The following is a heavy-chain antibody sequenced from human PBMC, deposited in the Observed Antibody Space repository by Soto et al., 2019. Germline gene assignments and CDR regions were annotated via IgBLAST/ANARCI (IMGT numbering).Heavy chain of an antibody. CDR3: ARLTYYYDSSGPRAGAFDI. J-gene: IGHJ3*02. CDR1: GYTFTGYY. Sequence: ASVKVSCKASGYTFTGYYMHWVRQAPGQGLEWMGWINPNSGGTNYAQKFQGRVTMTRDTSISTAYMELSRLRSDDTAVYYCARLTYYYDSSGPRAGAFDIWGQGTMVTVSS. V-gene: IGHV1-2*02. D-gene: IGHD3-22*01. CDR2: INPNSGGT.